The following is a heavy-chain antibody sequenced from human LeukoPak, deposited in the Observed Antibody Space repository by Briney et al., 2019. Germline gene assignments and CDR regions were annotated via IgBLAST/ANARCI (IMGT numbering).Heavy chain of an antibody. J-gene: IGHJ3*02. D-gene: IGHD2-2*01. CDR1: GGSISSYY. Sequence: SETLSLTCTVSGGSISSYYWSWIRQPPGKGLEWIGYIYYSGSTYYNPSLKSRVTISVDTSKNQFSLKLSSVTAADTAVYYCAREGQVGVVVPAAEEGAFDIWGQGTMVTVSS. CDR2: IYYSGST. CDR3: AREGQVGVVVPAAEEGAFDI. V-gene: IGHV4-59*12.